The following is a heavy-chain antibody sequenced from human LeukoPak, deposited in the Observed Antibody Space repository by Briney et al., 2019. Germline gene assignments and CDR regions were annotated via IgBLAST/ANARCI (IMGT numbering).Heavy chain of an antibody. D-gene: IGHD2-2*02. J-gene: IGHJ5*02. Sequence: ASVKVSCKTSGYTFSDYDISWLRQAPGQGLEWMGWISGDNGETKYAQRFQDRVTMTRDTSTSIAYMELRSLRSDDTAVYYCARGGVPAAIRGWFDPWGQGTLVTVSS. CDR2: ISGDNGET. V-gene: IGHV1-18*01. CDR1: GYTFSDYD. CDR3: ARGGVPAAIRGWFDP.